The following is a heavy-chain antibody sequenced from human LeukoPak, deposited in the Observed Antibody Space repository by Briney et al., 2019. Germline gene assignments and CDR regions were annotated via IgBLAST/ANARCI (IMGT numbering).Heavy chain of an antibody. V-gene: IGHV4-39*07. CDR3: ARDGRFPPEVLPRYFDY. D-gene: IGHD1-26*01. CDR1: GGSISSSSYY. CDR2: IYYSGGT. Sequence: SETLSLTCTVSGGSISSSSYYWGWIRQSPGKGLEWIGNIYYSGGTYYNPSLKSRVTISVDTSKNQFSLKLSSVTAADTAVYYCARDGRFPPEVLPRYFDYWGQGTLVTVSS. J-gene: IGHJ4*02.